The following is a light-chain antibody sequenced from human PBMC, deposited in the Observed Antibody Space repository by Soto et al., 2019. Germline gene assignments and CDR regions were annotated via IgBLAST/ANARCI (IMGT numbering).Light chain of an antibody. Sequence: DIHVTQSRSTLSGSVGDRVTITCRASQTISSWLAWYQQKPGKAPKLLIYAASTLQSGVPSRFSGSGSGTDFTLTISCLQSEDFATYYCQQYYSYLITFAQGTRLEIK. J-gene: IGKJ5*01. CDR1: QTISSW. CDR3: QQYYSYLIT. CDR2: AAS. V-gene: IGKV1-5*01.